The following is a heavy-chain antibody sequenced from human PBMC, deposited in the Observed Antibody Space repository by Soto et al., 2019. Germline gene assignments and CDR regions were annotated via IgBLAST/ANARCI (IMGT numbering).Heavy chain of an antibody. CDR1: GFTFDDYA. CDR2: ISWNGAAT. V-gene: IGHV3-9*01. J-gene: IGHJ4*02. CDR3: SNLPLYGSGFDC. Sequence: EVQLVESGGGLVQPGGSLRLSCAASGFTFDDYAIHWVRQAPGKGLEWVSGISWNGAATGYADSVKGRFTISRDNAKNTLYLQMNSLGSDDTAIYYCSNLPLYGSGFDCWGLVTLVTVSS. D-gene: IGHD3-10*01.